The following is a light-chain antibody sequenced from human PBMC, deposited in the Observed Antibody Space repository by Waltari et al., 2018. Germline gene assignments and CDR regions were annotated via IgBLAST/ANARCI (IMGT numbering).Light chain of an antibody. J-gene: IGKJ3*01. CDR1: QSISSY. Sequence: DIQMTQSPSSLSASVGDRVTITCRASQSISSYLNWYQQKPGKAPKPLIYAASSLQSGVPSRFSGSGSGTDFTLTISSLQPEDFATYYCQQSYSTLFTFGPGTKVDIK. CDR2: AAS. V-gene: IGKV1-39*01. CDR3: QQSYSTLFT.